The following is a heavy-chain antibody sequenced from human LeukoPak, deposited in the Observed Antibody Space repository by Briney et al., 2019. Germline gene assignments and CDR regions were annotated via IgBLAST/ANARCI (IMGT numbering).Heavy chain of an antibody. Sequence: SETLSLTCTVSGGSISSYYWNWIRQPPGKGLEWIGYIYYSGSTNYNPSLKSRVTISVDTSRNQFSLKLSSVTAADTAVYYCARGGHYYDSSGFYSHTFDIWGQGTMVTVSS. V-gene: IGHV4-59*01. D-gene: IGHD3-22*01. CDR3: ARGGHYYDSSGFYSHTFDI. J-gene: IGHJ3*02. CDR1: GGSISSYY. CDR2: IYYSGST.